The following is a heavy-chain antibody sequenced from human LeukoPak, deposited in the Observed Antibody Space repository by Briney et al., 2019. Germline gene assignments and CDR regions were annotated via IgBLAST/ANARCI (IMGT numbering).Heavy chain of an antibody. CDR1: GFTFSDYY. CDR2: ISGSGGST. Sequence: GGSLRLSCAASGFTFSDYYMSWIRQAPGKGLEWVSAISGSGGSTYYADSVKGRFTISRDNSKNTLYLQMNSLRAEDTAVYYCAKVLYDSSGYYPRGFDYWGQGTLVTVSS. D-gene: IGHD3-22*01. CDR3: AKVLYDSSGYYPRGFDY. V-gene: IGHV3-23*01. J-gene: IGHJ4*02.